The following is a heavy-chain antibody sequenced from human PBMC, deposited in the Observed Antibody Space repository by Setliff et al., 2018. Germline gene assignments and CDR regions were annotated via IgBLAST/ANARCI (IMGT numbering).Heavy chain of an antibody. Sequence: ASVKVSCKASGYTFTGYYMHWVRQAPGQGLEWMGWINPNSGGTNYAQKFQGRVTMTRDTSTSTVYMELSSLRSEDTAVYYCAREQWLDPPGYYYMDVWAKGTTVTVSS. J-gene: IGHJ6*03. CDR1: GYTFTGYY. V-gene: IGHV1-2*02. CDR3: AREQWLDPPGYYYMDV. D-gene: IGHD6-19*01. CDR2: INPNSGGT.